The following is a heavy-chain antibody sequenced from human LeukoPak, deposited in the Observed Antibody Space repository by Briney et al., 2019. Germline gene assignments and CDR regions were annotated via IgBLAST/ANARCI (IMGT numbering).Heavy chain of an antibody. CDR3: ARDGVRGDCDWYYYYYMDV. CDR1: GYTFTSYY. CDR2: INPSGGST. Sequence: ASVKVSCKASGYTFTSYYMHWVRQAPGQGLEWMGIINPSGGSTSYAQKFQGRVTMTRDTSTSTVYMELSSLRSEDTAVYYCARDGVRGDCDWYYYYYMDVWGKGTTVTVSS. D-gene: IGHD2-21*02. V-gene: IGHV1-46*03. J-gene: IGHJ6*03.